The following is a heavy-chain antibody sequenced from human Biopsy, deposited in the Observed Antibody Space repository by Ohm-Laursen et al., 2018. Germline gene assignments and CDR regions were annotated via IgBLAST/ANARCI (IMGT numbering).Heavy chain of an antibody. CDR2: IIGIFRTA. J-gene: IGHJ5*02. Sequence: ASVKVSCKASGYTFTGYHVHWVRQAPGQGLEWMGGIIGIFRTAHYAQKFQGRVTITADEFMSTAYMELSSLTSDDTAVYFCARGEGSSWFDPWGHGTLVTVSS. V-gene: IGHV1-69*13. CDR3: ARGEGSSWFDP. D-gene: IGHD1-26*01. CDR1: GYTFTGYH.